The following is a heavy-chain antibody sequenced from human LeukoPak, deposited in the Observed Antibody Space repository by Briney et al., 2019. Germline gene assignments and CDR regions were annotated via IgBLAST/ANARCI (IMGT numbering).Heavy chain of an antibody. D-gene: IGHD3-10*01. CDR3: ARDRGPRTGFMVREAYDY. Sequence: GGSLRLSCAASGFTFSDYWVHWVRQAPGKGLVWVSRINTDGSITNYADSVKGRFSISRDNAKNTLYLQMSSLRAEDTAVYYCARDRGPRTGFMVREAYDYWGQGTLVTVSS. CDR2: INTDGSIT. J-gene: IGHJ4*02. CDR1: GFTFSDYW. V-gene: IGHV3-74*01.